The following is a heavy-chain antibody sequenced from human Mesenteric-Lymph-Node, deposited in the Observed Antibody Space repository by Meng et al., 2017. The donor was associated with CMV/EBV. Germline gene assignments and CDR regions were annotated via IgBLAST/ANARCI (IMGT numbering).Heavy chain of an antibody. D-gene: IGHD4-17*01. CDR3: ARDLYGDQNY. J-gene: IGHJ4*02. Sequence: GGSLRLSCAASGFIVSNNYMSWVRQAPGKGLEWVSVIYGGGSTYYADSVKGRFTVSRDNSKNTLYLQMNSLRAEDTAVYYCARDLYGDQNYWGQGTVVTVSS. CDR2: IYGGGST. CDR1: GFIVSNNY. V-gene: IGHV3-53*01.